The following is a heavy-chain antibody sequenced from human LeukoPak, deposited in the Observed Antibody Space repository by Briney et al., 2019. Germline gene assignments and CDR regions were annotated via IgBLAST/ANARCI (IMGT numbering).Heavy chain of an antibody. J-gene: IGHJ6*02. CDR2: ISYDGSNK. Sequence: QPGGSLRLTCVASGFTFSSYGMHWVRQAPGKGLEWMAVISYDGSNKYYADSVKGRFTISRDNSKNTLYLQMNSLRAEDTAVYYCAWSADSSGLFYSYGMDVWGQGTTVTVSS. D-gene: IGHD3-22*01. V-gene: IGHV3-30*03. CDR3: AWSADSSGLFYSYGMDV. CDR1: GFTFSSYG.